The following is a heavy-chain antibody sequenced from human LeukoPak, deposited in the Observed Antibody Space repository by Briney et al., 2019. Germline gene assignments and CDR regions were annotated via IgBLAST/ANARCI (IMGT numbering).Heavy chain of an antibody. Sequence: SETLSLTCTVSGGSLSSYYWNWIRQPAGKGLQWIGRIYTSGSTNYNPSLKSRVTMSVDTSKNQFSLKLSSVTAADTAVYYCARHMGRIAVSDNFDYWGQGTLVTVSS. V-gene: IGHV4-4*07. D-gene: IGHD6-19*01. CDR2: IYTSGST. J-gene: IGHJ4*02. CDR1: GGSLSSYY. CDR3: ARHMGRIAVSDNFDY.